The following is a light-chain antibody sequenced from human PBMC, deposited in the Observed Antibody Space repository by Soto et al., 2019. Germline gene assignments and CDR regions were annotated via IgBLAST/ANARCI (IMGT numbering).Light chain of an antibody. Sequence: AIQMTQSPSSLSASVGDRVTITCRASQGIRNDLGWYQQKPGKAPKLLIYGASSLQSGVPSRISGSGSGSDFTLTISSLQHEDFATYYCLQDYTYPWTFGQGTKVESK. V-gene: IGKV1-6*01. CDR1: QGIRND. CDR2: GAS. CDR3: LQDYTYPWT. J-gene: IGKJ1*01.